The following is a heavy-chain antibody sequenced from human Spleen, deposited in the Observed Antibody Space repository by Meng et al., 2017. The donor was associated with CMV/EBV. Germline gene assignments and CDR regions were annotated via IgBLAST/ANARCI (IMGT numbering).Heavy chain of an antibody. CDR1: GFTFSSYA. J-gene: IGHJ6*02. D-gene: IGHD3-3*01. V-gene: IGHV3-48*03. CDR3: ARGALHYDFWSGSYGMDV. Sequence: GESLKISCAASGFTFSSYAMHWVRQAPGKGLEWVSYISSSGSTIYYADSVKGRFTISRDNAKNSLYLQMNSLRAEDTAVYYCARGALHYDFWSGSYGMDVWGQGTTVTVSS. CDR2: ISSSGSTI.